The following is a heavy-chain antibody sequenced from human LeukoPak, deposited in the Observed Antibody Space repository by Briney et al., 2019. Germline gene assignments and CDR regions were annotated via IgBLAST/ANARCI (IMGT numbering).Heavy chain of an antibody. CDR2: IRFDGSDK. J-gene: IGHJ4*02. CDR3: ARDAYDSSGLRAGFDY. CDR1: GFTFSTYA. D-gene: IGHD3-22*01. Sequence: GGALRLSCATPGFTFSTYAIHTGRQAPAQGQGRVAAIRFDGSDKYYSDSVKGRFTISRDNSRNTLYLQMNSLRAEDTAVYYCARDAYDSSGLRAGFDYWGQGTLVTVSS. V-gene: IGHV3-33*01.